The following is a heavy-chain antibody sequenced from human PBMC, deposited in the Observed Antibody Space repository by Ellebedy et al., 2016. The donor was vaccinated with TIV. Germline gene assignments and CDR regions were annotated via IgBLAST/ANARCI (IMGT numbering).Heavy chain of an antibody. J-gene: IGHJ4*02. D-gene: IGHD6-13*01. CDR2: ISSNSNYI. Sequence: GESLKISCAASGFTFSAYFMTWVRQAPGKGLGWVSSISSNSNYIYYADSVRGRFTISRDNAKKSLYLQMNSLRAEDTAVYYCARGAMAAAGDDYWGQGTLVTVSS. V-gene: IGHV3-21*01. CDR3: ARGAMAAAGDDY. CDR1: GFTFSAYF.